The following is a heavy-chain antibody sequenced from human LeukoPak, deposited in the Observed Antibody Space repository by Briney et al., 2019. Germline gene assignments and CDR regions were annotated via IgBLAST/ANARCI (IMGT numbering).Heavy chain of an antibody. CDR1: GGSIDDYY. Sequence: PSETLSLTCTVSGGSIDDYYWTWIRQAPGKGLEWIGYISNSGTTDYNPSLKSRVTMSVDTSNNEFSLRLTSVTAADTAMYYCAREYYDILTGYYNWFDPWGQGTLVTVSS. J-gene: IGHJ5*02. CDR3: AREYYDILTGYYNWFDP. D-gene: IGHD3-9*01. V-gene: IGHV4-59*01. CDR2: ISNSGTT.